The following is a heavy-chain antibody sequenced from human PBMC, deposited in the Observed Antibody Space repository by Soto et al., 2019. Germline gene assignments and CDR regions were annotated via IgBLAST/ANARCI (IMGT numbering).Heavy chain of an antibody. D-gene: IGHD6-13*01. V-gene: IGHV5-51*01. J-gene: IGHJ4*02. Sequence: GESLKISCQWSGYTFSNFLIGWVRQLPGKGLEWMGIIYPGDHETRYSPSFHGKVTISADKSINTAYLQWNSLEASDTAFYFCARSPRSSPYFDYWGQGALVTVSS. CDR2: IYPGDHET. CDR1: GYTFSNFL. CDR3: ARSPRSSPYFDY.